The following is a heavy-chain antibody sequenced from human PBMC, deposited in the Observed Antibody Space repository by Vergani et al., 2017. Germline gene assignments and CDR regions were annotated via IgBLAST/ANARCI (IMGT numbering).Heavy chain of an antibody. D-gene: IGHD5-18*01. V-gene: IGHV3-30-3*01. CDR3: ANGGYSYGYLDY. Sequence: QVQLVESGGGVVQPGRSLRLSCAASGFTSSTYALHWVRQAPGKGLVWVAVISYDGSNKYYADTVKGRFTISRDNSKNTLYLQMNSLRAEDTAVYYCANGGYSYGYLDYWGQGTLVTVSS. CDR2: ISYDGSNK. J-gene: IGHJ4*02. CDR1: GFTSSTYA.